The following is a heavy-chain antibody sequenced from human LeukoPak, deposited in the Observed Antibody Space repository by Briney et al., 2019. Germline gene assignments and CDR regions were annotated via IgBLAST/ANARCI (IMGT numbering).Heavy chain of an antibody. D-gene: IGHD1-26*01. J-gene: IGHJ4*02. CDR1: GGSINSGY. CDR2: LYPSGST. V-gene: IGHV4-59*01. CDR3: AGGHYPLEY. Sequence: SETLSLTCSVSGGSINSGYWIWIRQPPGKGLEWIGLLYPSGSTNYNPALKSRVNISVDTSRTQFSLKLSSMTAADTAVYYCAGGHYPLEYWGQGTLVTVSA.